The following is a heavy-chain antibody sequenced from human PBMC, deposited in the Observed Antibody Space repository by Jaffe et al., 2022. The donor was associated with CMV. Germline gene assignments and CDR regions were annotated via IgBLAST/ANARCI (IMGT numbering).Heavy chain of an antibody. Sequence: EVHLVESGGGLVKPGGSLRLSCAVSGFPFISYSLNWVRQAPGKGLQWVSSISTGGDYIFYADSLRGRVTISRDNAKNLLYLQMHELRAEDTALYYCARVGAPTGYCSGGRCALDYWGRGTLVTVSS. J-gene: IGHJ4*02. CDR1: GFPFISYS. V-gene: IGHV3-21*06. CDR3: ARVGAPTGYCSGGRCALDY. D-gene: IGHD2-15*01. CDR2: ISTGGDYI.